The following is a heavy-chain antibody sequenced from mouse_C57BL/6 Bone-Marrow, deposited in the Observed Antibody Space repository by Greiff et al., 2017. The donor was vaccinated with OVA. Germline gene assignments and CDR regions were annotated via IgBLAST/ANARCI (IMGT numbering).Heavy chain of an antibody. Sequence: EVQLQQSGPGLAKPSQTLSLTCSVSGYSITSDYWHWIRKFPGNKLEYMGYINYSGSTYYNPSIKSRLSITRDTSKNQYYLQLNSVTTEDTATYYCARYGGYLDYWGQGTTLTVSS. CDR1: GYSITSDY. CDR3: ARYGGYLDY. V-gene: IGHV3-8*01. CDR2: INYSGST. J-gene: IGHJ2*01.